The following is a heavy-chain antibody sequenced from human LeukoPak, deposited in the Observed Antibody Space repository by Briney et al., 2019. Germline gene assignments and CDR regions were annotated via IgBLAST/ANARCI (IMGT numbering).Heavy chain of an antibody. V-gene: IGHV3-23*01. CDR2: ISISGDST. D-gene: IGHD5-18*01. CDR1: GFTFRSYA. CDR3: AKDLRLWLGTYDY. J-gene: IGHJ4*02. Sequence: GGSLRLSCAASGFTFRSYAMTWVRQAPGKGLEWVCGISISGDSTYYGDSVKGRFSLYRDNSKNTVYLQMNSLRAEDTAVYYCAKDLRLWLGTYDYWGQGALVTVSS.